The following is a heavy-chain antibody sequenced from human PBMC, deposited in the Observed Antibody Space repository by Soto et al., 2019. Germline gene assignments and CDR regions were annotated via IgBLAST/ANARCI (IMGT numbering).Heavy chain of an antibody. V-gene: IGHV4-39*01. CDR2: MSYSGST. CDR1: GGSIRSSSSY. D-gene: IGHD5-12*01. CDR3: ARHRVPSVYDPIPGCFDS. Sequence: PSETLSLTCTVSGGSIRSSSSYWGWIRQPPGKGLEWIGSMSYSGSTYHNPSLKSRVTLSVDTSQSRFSLKLTSVTAADTAVYYCARHRVPSVYDPIPGCFDSWGQGILVTVSS. J-gene: IGHJ4*02.